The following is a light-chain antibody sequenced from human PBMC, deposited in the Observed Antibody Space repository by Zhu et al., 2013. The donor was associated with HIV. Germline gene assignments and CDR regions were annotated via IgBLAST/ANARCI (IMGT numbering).Light chain of an antibody. CDR1: SSDVGGYNY. J-gene: IGLJ3*02. CDR3: SSSTTINTLDRV. CDR2: EVS. V-gene: IGLV2-14*01. Sequence: QSALTQPASVSGSPGQSITISCTGTSSDVGGYNYVSWYQQHPGKAPKLMIYEVSNRPSGVSNRFSGSKSGNTASLTISGLQAEDEADYYCSSSTTINTLDRVFGGGTKLTVL.